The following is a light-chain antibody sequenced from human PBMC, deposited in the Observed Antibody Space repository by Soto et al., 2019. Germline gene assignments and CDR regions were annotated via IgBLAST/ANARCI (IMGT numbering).Light chain of an antibody. CDR2: GNH. V-gene: IGLV1-40*01. CDR1: SSNIGAGYD. Sequence: QSVLTQPPSVSGAPGQRVTISCTGSSSNIGAGYDVHWYQQLPRTARKLLIFGNHIRPSGVPDRFSGSKSGSSASLAITGLQAEDGADYYCQSYDSSLSGYVFGAGTKVTVL. CDR3: QSYDSSLSGYV. J-gene: IGLJ1*01.